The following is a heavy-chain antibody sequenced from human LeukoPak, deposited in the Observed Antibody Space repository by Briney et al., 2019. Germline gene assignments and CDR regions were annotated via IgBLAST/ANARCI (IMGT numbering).Heavy chain of an antibody. V-gene: IGHV3-74*01. CDR2: IKRDGSST. CDR1: GFTFNNYG. D-gene: IGHD3/OR15-3a*01. Sequence: PGKSLRLSCAASGFTFNNYGMHWVRQAPGKGLVWVSRIKRDGSSTDYADSVKGRFTISRDNAKNTLYLQMNSVRAEDTAVYYCGRVSWDWAYYPFDVWGQGTKVTVSS. CDR3: GRVSWDWAYYPFDV. J-gene: IGHJ3*01.